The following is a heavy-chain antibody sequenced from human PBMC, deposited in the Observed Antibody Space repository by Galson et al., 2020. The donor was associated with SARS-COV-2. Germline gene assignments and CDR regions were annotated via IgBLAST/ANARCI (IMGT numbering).Heavy chain of an antibody. Sequence: SETLSLTCTVSGGSISADFYYWGWLRQPPGKGLEWIGSIYYSGYTDYNPSLKSRVTISVDTSANQFSLRLRSVTAADTAIFYCARLPRSSSYDYFYYYMDVWGKGTTVTVSS. CDR1: GGSISADFYY. V-gene: IGHV4-39*01. D-gene: IGHD2-15*01. CDR3: ARLPRSSSYDYFYYYMDV. CDR2: IYYSGYT. J-gene: IGHJ6*03.